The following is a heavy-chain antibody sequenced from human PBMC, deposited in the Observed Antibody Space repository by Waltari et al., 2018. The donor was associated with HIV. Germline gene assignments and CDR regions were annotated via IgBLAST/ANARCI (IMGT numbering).Heavy chain of an antibody. J-gene: IGHJ6*02. CDR2: FYSGGST. D-gene: IGHD6-6*01. CDR1: GFTVSSNY. V-gene: IGHV3-66*01. CDR3: AREATYSSSSFGYFYAMDV. Sequence: EVQLVESGGGLVQPGGSLRLSCAASGFTVSSNYMIWVRQAPGKGLTWVSVFYSGGSTYYAESVNGRFSISRDNSKNTLYLQMNSLRAEDTAVYYCAREATYSSSSFGYFYAMDVWGQGTTVTVSS.